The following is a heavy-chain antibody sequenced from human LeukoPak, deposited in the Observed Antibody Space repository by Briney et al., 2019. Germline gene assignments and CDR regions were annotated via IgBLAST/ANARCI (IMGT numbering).Heavy chain of an antibody. J-gene: IGHJ6*02. D-gene: IGHD3-10*01. CDR3: ARTVRGVYYYYGMDV. Sequence: SETLSLTCAVYGGSFSGYYWSWIRQPPGKGLGWIGEINHSGSTNYNPSLKSRVTISVDTSKNQFSLKLSSVTAADAAVYYCARTVRGVYYYYGMDVWGQGTTVTVSS. V-gene: IGHV4-34*01. CDR2: INHSGST. CDR1: GGSFSGYY.